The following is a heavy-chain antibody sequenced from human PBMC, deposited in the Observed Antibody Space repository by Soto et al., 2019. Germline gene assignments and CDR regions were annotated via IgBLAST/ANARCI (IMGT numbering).Heavy chain of an antibody. V-gene: IGHV3-30-3*01. J-gene: IGHJ4*02. CDR1: GFTFSRFA. D-gene: IGHD3-10*01. CDR2: ISKDGSVK. Sequence: GGALRVSCAASGFTFSRFAIHWVRQAPGKGLEWVAVISKDGSVKYYADSVKGRFTISRDNSESTLFLQMNSLTNEDTAVYHCARSRSGAVPDSLGFWGQGTLVTVSS. CDR3: ARSRSGAVPDSLGF.